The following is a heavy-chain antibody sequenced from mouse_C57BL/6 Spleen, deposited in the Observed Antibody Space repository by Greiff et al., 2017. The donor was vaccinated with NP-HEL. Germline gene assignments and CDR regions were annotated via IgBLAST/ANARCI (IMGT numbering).Heavy chain of an antibody. CDR1: GYTFTIYW. J-gene: IGHJ1*03. V-gene: IGHV1-55*01. D-gene: IGHD1-1*01. CDR3: ARGITTVVAPHWYFDV. Sequence: VQLHQPGAELVKPGASVKMSCKASGYTFTIYWITWVKQRPGQGLEWIGDIYPGSGSTNYNEKFKSKATLTVDTSSSTAYMQLSSLTSEDSAVYYCARGITTVVAPHWYFDVWGTGTTVTVSS. CDR2: IYPGSGST.